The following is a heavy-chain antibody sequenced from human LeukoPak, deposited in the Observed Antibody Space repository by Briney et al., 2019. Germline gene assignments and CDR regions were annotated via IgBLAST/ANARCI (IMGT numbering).Heavy chain of an antibody. CDR2: TYYRSKCYN. Sequence: SQTLSLTSAISGDSFSSNSAAWRWLRQSPSRGVEGRGRTYYRSKCYNDYAVSVKSRITINPHTPKHQLSLQLNSVTPEHTAVYYCARENGHVDYWGQGTLVTVSS. CDR1: GDSFSSNSAA. D-gene: IGHD4-17*01. V-gene: IGHV6-1*01. CDR3: ARENGHVDY. J-gene: IGHJ4*02.